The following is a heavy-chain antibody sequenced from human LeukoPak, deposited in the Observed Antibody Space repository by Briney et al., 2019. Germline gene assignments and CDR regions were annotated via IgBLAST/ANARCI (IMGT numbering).Heavy chain of an antibody. CDR1: GYTLTELS. J-gene: IGHJ4*02. CDR3: VTDGGSSTPYDFDY. CDR2: FDPEDGET. V-gene: IGHV1-24*01. Sequence: GASVKVSCKVSGYTLTELSMHWVRQAPGKGLEWMGGFDPEDGETIYAQKFQGRVTMTEDTSTDTAYMELSSLRSEDTAVYYCVTDGGSSTPYDFDYWGQGTLVTVSS. D-gene: IGHD6-6*01.